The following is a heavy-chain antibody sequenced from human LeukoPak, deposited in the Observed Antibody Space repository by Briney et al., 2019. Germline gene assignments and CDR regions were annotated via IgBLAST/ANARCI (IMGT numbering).Heavy chain of an antibody. Sequence: ASVKVSCKASGDTFSTYAFSWVRQAPGQGLDWMGGIIPIFGTPNYAQKFQGRFTITTDESTSTAFMELTSLTSEDTAVYYCARAGDYGINSLPDWGQGTLVTVSS. CDR1: GDTFSTYA. D-gene: IGHD4-23*01. V-gene: IGHV1-69*05. J-gene: IGHJ4*02. CDR2: IIPIFGTP. CDR3: ARAGDYGINSLPD.